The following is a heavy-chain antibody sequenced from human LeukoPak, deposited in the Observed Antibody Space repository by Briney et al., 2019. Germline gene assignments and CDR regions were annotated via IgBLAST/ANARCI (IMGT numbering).Heavy chain of an antibody. Sequence: GGSLRLSCVASEFTFTTYAMSWVRQAPGKGLEWVSAISGIGNSTYYADSVKGRFTISRDNSKNTLYLQMNSLRAEDTAVYYCAKDHTSRGRGYWGQGTLVTVSS. V-gene: IGHV3-23*01. CDR1: EFTFTTYA. D-gene: IGHD1-26*01. J-gene: IGHJ4*02. CDR3: AKDHTSRGRGY. CDR2: ISGIGNST.